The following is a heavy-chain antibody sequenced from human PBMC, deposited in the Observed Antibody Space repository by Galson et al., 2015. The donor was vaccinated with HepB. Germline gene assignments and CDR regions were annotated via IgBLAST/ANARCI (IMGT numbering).Heavy chain of an antibody. J-gene: IGHJ6*02. D-gene: IGHD3-10*01. Sequence: ETLSLTCTVSGGSISSSSYYWSWIRQPPGKGLEWIGEINHSGSTNYNPSLKSRVTISVDTSKNQFSLKLSSVTAADTAVYYCARCITLVRGVYYYGMDVWGQGTTVTVSS. CDR3: ARCITLVRGVYYYGMDV. V-gene: IGHV4-39*07. CDR2: INHSGST. CDR1: GGSISSSSYY.